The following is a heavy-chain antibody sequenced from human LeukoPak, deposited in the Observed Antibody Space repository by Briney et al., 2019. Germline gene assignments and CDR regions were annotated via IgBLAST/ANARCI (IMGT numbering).Heavy chain of an antibody. J-gene: IGHJ5*02. Sequence: SETLSLTCAVYGGSFSGYYWSWIRQPPGKGLEWIGEINHSGSTNYNPSLKSRVTISVDTSKNQFSLKLSSVTAADTAVYYCARGVDFWSGYYSDNWFDPWGQGTLVTVSS. V-gene: IGHV4-34*01. CDR3: ARGVDFWSGYYSDNWFDP. CDR1: GGSFSGYY. D-gene: IGHD3-3*01. CDR2: INHSGST.